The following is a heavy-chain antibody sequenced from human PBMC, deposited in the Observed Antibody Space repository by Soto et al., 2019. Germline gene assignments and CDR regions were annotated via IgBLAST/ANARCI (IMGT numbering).Heavy chain of an antibody. V-gene: IGHV4-59*08. Sequence: SETLSLTCTVSGGSISSYYWSWIRQPPGKGLEWIGYIYYSGSTNYNPSLKSRVTISVDTSKNQFSLKLSSVTAADTAVYYCARLQASSSWFDWFDPWGQGTLVTVSS. CDR1: GGSISSYY. J-gene: IGHJ5*02. CDR2: IYYSGST. D-gene: IGHD6-13*01. CDR3: ARLQASSSWFDWFDP.